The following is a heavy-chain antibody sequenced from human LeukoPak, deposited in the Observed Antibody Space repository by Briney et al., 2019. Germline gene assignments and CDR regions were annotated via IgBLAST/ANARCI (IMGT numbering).Heavy chain of an antibody. CDR3: ARQEIGLRSFDP. D-gene: IGHD3/OR15-3a*01. J-gene: IGHJ5*02. CDR2: INHGGST. CDR1: GGSFSGYY. Sequence: PSETLSLTCAVYGGSFSGYYWSWIRQPPGKGLEWIGEINHGGSTNYNPSLKSRVTISVDTSKNQFSLNLSSVTAADTAVYYCARQEIGLRSFDPWGQGTLVTVSS. V-gene: IGHV4-34*01.